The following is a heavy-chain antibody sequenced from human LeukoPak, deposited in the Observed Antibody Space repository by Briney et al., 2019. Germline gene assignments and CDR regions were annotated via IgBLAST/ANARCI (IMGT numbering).Heavy chain of an antibody. CDR1: GFTVSSNY. J-gene: IGHJ4*02. CDR3: ARDLSYSRSSGRDFDY. CDR2: IYSGGST. Sequence: GGSLRLSCAASGFTVSSNYMSWVRQAPGKGLEWVSVIYSGGSTYYADSVKGRFTISRDNSKNTLYLQMNSLRAEDTAVYYCARDLSYSRSSGRDFDYWGQGTLVTVSS. D-gene: IGHD6-6*01. V-gene: IGHV3-66*01.